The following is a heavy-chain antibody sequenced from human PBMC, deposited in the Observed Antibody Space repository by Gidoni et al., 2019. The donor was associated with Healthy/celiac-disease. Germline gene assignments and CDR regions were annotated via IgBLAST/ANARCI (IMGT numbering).Heavy chain of an antibody. Sequence: QVQLQQWGAGLLKPSETLSLTCEVYGGSFSGYYWSCIRQPTGTGLEWSGEINHSESTNYNPSLKSRVTISVDTSKNQFSLKLSSVTAADTAVYYCAPLGGRQDFWGKGTTVTVSS. D-gene: IGHD3-10*01. CDR1: GGSFSGYY. V-gene: IGHV4-34*01. J-gene: IGHJ6*04. CDR3: APLGGRQDF. CDR2: INHSEST.